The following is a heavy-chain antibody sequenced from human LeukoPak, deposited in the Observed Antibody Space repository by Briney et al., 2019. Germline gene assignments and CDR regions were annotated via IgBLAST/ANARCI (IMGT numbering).Heavy chain of an antibody. D-gene: IGHD3-16*01. Sequence: ASVKVSCKASGYTFTSYDINWGRQATGQGRGGMGWMNPNSGNTGYAQKFHGRVAMTRNTSISTAYMELSSLRSEETAVSYCARDMTATYYYYMDVWGKGTTVTVSS. CDR2: MNPNSGNT. J-gene: IGHJ6*03. CDR1: GYTFTSYD. V-gene: IGHV1-8*01. CDR3: ARDMTATYYYYMDV.